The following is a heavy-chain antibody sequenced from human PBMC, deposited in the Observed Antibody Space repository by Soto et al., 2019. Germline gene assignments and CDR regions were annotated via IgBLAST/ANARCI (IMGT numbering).Heavy chain of an antibody. D-gene: IGHD5-12*01. V-gene: IGHV4-59*08. CDR3: ERRIVATEPFAY. Sequence: SETLSLTCTGSGGSMISYYWSWIRQPPGRGLEWIGFIYYAGSTKYNPSLNSRVTISVDTSKNQFSLTVTSVTAADTAVYYCERRIVATEPFAYWAQGTLVPVSA. CDR2: IYYAGST. J-gene: IGHJ4*02. CDR1: GGSMISYY.